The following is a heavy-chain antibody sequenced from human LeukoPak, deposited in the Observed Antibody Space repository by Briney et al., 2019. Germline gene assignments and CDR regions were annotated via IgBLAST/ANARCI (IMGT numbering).Heavy chain of an antibody. CDR2: TYFRSKWYY. J-gene: IGHJ4*02. V-gene: IGHV6-1*01. CDR1: GDVVSSYSAS. CDR3: ARDPVGGSTIFDS. Sequence: SQTLSLTCAISGDVVSSYSASWNWIRQSPSRGLEWLATTYFRSKWYYDYALAVKGRITINPDTSKNQFSLQLNSVTPEDTAVYFCARDPVGGSTIFDSWGQGTLVTVSS. D-gene: IGHD1-26*01.